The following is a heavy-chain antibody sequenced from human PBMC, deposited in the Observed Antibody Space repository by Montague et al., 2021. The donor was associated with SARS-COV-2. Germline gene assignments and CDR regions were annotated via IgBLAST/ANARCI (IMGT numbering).Heavy chain of an antibody. Sequence: SETLSLTCTASGGSISSSSYYWGWIRQPPGKGLEWIGSIYYSGSTYYNPSLKSRVTISVDTSKNQFSLKLIAVTAADTAVYFCATHRQHHNHWGQGAMVAVSS. V-gene: IGHV4-39*01. CDR3: ATHRQHHNH. D-gene: IGHD6-13*01. CDR2: IYYSGST. J-gene: IGHJ5*02. CDR1: GGSISSSSYY.